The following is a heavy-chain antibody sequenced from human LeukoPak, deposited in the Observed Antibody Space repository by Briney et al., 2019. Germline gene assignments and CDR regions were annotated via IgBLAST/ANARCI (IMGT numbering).Heavy chain of an antibody. J-gene: IGHJ4*02. D-gene: IGHD3-10*01. V-gene: IGHV4-59*01. Sequence: PSETLSLTCHVAGGSINAYYWSWIRQPPGKGLECIGYIYYSGATNYNPALMRRVTISIDPSKDQFSLKLSSVTAADTAVYYCARDRYYGSGRYNHFDYWGQGTLVTVSS. CDR2: IYYSGAT. CDR3: ARDRYYGSGRYNHFDY. CDR1: GGSINAYY.